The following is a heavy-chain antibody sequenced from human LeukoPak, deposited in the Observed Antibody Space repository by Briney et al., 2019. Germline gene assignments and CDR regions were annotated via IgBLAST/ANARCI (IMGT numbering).Heavy chain of an antibody. CDR2: IKQDGSEK. CDR1: GFTFSSYW. J-gene: IGHJ4*02. Sequence: GGALRLSCAASGFTFSSYWMSWVRQAPGKGLEWVANIKQDGSEKYYVDSVKGRFTISRDNAKNSLYLQMNSLRAEDTAVYYCARVAAAGSPSFDYWGQGTLVTVSS. CDR3: ARVAAAGSPSFDY. V-gene: IGHV3-7*01. D-gene: IGHD6-13*01.